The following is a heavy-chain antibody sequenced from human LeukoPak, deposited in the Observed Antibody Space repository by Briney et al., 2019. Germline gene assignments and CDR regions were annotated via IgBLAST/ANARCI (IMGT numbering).Heavy chain of an antibody. CDR2: ISGSGGST. Sequence: PGGSLRLSCAASGFTFTSYAMSWVRQARGKGLEWVSAISGSGGSTYYADSVKGRFTISRDNSKNTLFLQMNSLRAEDTAVYYCAKDPRVGSRVATPCHWGQGTLVTVSS. CDR1: GFTFTSYA. D-gene: IGHD5-24*01. V-gene: IGHV3-23*01. J-gene: IGHJ4*02. CDR3: AKDPRVGSRVATPCH.